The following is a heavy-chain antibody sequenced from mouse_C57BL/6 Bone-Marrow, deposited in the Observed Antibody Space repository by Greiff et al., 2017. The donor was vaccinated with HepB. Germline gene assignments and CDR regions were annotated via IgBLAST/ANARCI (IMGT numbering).Heavy chain of an antibody. Sequence: VKLVESGPGLVQPSQSLSITCTVSGFSLTSYGVHWVRQSPGKGLEWLGVIWSGGSTDYNAAFISRLSISKDNSKSQVFFKMNSLQADDTAIYYCARGWVTTVVAGFDYWGQGTTLTVSS. CDR1: GFSLTSYG. CDR2: IWSGGST. V-gene: IGHV2-2*01. J-gene: IGHJ2*01. CDR3: ARGWVTTVVAGFDY. D-gene: IGHD1-1*01.